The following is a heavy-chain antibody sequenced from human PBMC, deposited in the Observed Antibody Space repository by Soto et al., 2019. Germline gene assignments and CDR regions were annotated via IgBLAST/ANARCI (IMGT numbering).Heavy chain of an antibody. Sequence: QVQLVESGGGVVQPGRSLRLSCAASGFTFSSYGMHWVRQAPGKGLEWVAVIWYDGSNKYYADSVKGRFTISRDNSKNTLYLQMNSLRAEDTAVYYCAKELPYYYDSSMDYWGQGTLVTVSS. V-gene: IGHV3-33*06. CDR2: IWYDGSNK. D-gene: IGHD3-22*01. CDR1: GFTFSSYG. J-gene: IGHJ4*02. CDR3: AKELPYYYDSSMDY.